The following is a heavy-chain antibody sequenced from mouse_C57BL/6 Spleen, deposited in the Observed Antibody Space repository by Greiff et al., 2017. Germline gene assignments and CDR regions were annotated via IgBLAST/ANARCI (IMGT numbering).Heavy chain of an antibody. CDR2: ISNLAYSI. Sequence: EVQGVESGGGLVQPGGSLKLSCAASGFTFSDYGMAWVRQAPRKGPEWVAFISNLAYSIYYADTVTGRFTISRENAKNTLYLEMSSLRSEDTAMYYCARRGLLYYAMDYWGQGTSVTVSS. D-gene: IGHD2-10*01. CDR1: GFTFSDYG. J-gene: IGHJ4*01. V-gene: IGHV5-15*01. CDR3: ARRGLLYYAMDY.